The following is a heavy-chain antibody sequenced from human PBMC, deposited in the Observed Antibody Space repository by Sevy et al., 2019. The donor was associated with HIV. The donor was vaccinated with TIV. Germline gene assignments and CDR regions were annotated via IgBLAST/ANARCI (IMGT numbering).Heavy chain of an antibody. CDR1: GDSVTSSPHY. V-gene: IGHV4-61*01. Sequence: SKTLSLTCIVSGDSVTSSPHYRTWIRQAPGKGLEWIAYIYHTGNTNYNPSLRDRVTISVDISKNQFSLKLSSVTAADTAVYYCARVVGESCSGGTCSGWFDPWGQGTQVTVSS. CDR2: IYHTGNT. J-gene: IGHJ5*02. D-gene: IGHD2-15*01. CDR3: ARVVGESCSGGTCSGWFDP.